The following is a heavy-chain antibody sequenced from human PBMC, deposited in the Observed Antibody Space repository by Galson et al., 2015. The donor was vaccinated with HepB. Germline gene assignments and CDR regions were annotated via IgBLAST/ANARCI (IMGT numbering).Heavy chain of an antibody. V-gene: IGHV1-69*04. CDR2: IIPILGIA. Sequence: SVKVSCKASGGTFSSYAISWVRQAPGQGLEWMGRIIPILGIANYAQKFQGRVTITADKSTSTAYMELSSLRSEDTAVYYCARAITYYYDSSGNTFDYWGQGTLVTVSS. CDR3: ARAITYYYDSSGNTFDY. D-gene: IGHD3-22*01. CDR1: GGTFSSYA. J-gene: IGHJ4*02.